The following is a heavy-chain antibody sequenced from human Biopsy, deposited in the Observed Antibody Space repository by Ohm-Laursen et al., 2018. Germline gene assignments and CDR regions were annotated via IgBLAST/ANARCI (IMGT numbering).Heavy chain of an antibody. Sequence: SSVKVSCKASGFSFTGYYIHWVRQAPRQGLEWMGWISPKSGGTNYAQKFQGNITMTKNTSMSTAYMEMSRLRSDDTAVYYCALQSVAQMKNFDYWGQGTLVTVSS. J-gene: IGHJ4*02. V-gene: IGHV1-2*02. D-gene: IGHD6-19*01. CDR1: GFSFTGYY. CDR3: ALQSVAQMKNFDY. CDR2: ISPKSGGT.